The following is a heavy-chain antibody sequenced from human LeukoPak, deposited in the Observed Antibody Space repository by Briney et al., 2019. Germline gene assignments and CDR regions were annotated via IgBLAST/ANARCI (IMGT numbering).Heavy chain of an antibody. D-gene: IGHD3-3*01. CDR1: GFTFSSYG. Sequence: GGSLRLSCAASGFTFSSYGMHWVRQAPGKGLEWVAVISYDGSNKYYADSVKGRFTISRDNSKNTLYLQMNSLRAADTAVYYCAKFARSCYFQVHDYWGQGTLVRLL. CDR3: AKFARSCYFQVHDY. J-gene: IGHJ4*02. CDR2: ISYDGSNK. V-gene: IGHV3-30*18.